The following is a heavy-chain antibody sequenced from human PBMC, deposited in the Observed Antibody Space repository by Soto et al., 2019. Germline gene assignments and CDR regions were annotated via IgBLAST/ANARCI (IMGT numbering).Heavy chain of an antibody. J-gene: IGHJ4*02. Sequence: QITLKESGPTLVKPTQTLTLTCTFSGFSLSTSGVGVGWIRQPPGKALEWLSLIYWDGDERYSPSLRTRLTITKDTAKSQVILTMTNMDPVETATYYGSYRSSNSGVFDYWCQGTLVTVS. V-gene: IGHV2-5*02. D-gene: IGHD3-3*01. CDR1: GFSLSTSGVG. CDR2: IYWDGDE. CDR3: SYRSSNSGVFDY.